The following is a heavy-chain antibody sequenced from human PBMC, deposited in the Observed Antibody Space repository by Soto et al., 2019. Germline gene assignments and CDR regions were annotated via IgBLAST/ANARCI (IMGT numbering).Heavy chain of an antibody. CDR2: IDPKSGGT. J-gene: IGHJ4*02. D-gene: IGHD6-13*01. V-gene: IGHV1-2*02. CDR3: ARGEGSSWYDV. Sequence: VQLVQTGAKVREPGASVSVSCKASGYRFTDKYIHWVRQAPGQGLEWMGWIDPKSGGTNYAQNLQGRVTMTRDTAITTIYMEVKRLIADDTALYYCARGEGSSWYDVWGQGTLVTVSS. CDR1: GYRFTDKY.